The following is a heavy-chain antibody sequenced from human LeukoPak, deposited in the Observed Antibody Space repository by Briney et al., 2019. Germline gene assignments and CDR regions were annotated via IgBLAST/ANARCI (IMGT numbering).Heavy chain of an antibody. J-gene: IGHJ4*02. CDR2: INPNSGGA. D-gene: IGHD3-22*01. CDR1: GYTFTGYY. Sequence: GASVKVSCKASGYTFTGYYMHWLRQAPGQVLEWMGRINPNSGGANYAQKCQGRVTMTRDTSISTAYMELSRLRSDDTAVYYCARDPYDSSGPHYWGQGTLATVAS. V-gene: IGHV1-2*06. CDR3: ARDPYDSSGPHY.